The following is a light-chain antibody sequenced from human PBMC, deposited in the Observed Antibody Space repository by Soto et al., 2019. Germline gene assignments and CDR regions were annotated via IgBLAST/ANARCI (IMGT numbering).Light chain of an antibody. CDR2: DDS. J-gene: IGLJ3*02. CDR3: QVWDSSTDQNGV. V-gene: IGLV3-21*02. CDR1: KIGTKS. Sequence: SYELTQPPSVSVAPGQTARITCGGNKIGTKSVHWYQQKPGQAPVLVVFDDSDRPSGIPERFSGSNSGNTATLTISRVEAGDEADYYCQVWDSSTDQNGVFGGGTKLTVL.